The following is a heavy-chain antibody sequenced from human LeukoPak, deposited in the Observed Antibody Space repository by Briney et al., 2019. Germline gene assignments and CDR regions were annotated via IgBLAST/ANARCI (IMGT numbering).Heavy chain of an antibody. D-gene: IGHD1-20*01. V-gene: IGHV4-4*02. CDR1: GGSISSSNW. CDR2: IYHSGST. Sequence: SGTLSLTCAVSGGSISSSNWWSWVRQPPGKGLEWIGSIYHSGSTYYNPSLESRVIISVDKSKNQFSLNLRFVTAADTAVYYCARQYNCGVSWFDPWGQGTLVTVSS. CDR3: ARQYNCGVSWFDP. J-gene: IGHJ5*02.